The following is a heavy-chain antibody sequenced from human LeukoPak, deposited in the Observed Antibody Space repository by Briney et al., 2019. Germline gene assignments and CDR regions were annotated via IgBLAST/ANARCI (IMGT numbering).Heavy chain of an antibody. CDR3: ARGRYSSSWYEGSWFDP. V-gene: IGHV4-34*01. J-gene: IGHJ5*02. D-gene: IGHD6-13*01. Sequence: SETLSLTCAVYGGSFSGYYWSWIRQPPGKGLEWIGEINHSGSTNYNPSLKSRVTISVDTSKNQFSLKLSSVTAADTAVYYCARGRYSSSWYEGSWFDPWGQGTLVTVSS. CDR2: INHSGST. CDR1: GGSFSGYY.